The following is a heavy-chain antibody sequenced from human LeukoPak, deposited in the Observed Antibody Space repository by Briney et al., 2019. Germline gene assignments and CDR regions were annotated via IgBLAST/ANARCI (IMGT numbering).Heavy chain of an antibody. V-gene: IGHV4-61*01. Sequence: SETLSLTCTVSGGSVSSGSYYWSWIRQPPGKGLEWIGYIYYSGSTNYNPSLKSRVTISVDTSKNQFSLKLSSVTAADTAVYYCARALYGDYDFDYWGQGTLVTVSS. J-gene: IGHJ4*02. D-gene: IGHD4-17*01. CDR1: GGSVSSGSYY. CDR3: ARALYGDYDFDY. CDR2: IYYSGST.